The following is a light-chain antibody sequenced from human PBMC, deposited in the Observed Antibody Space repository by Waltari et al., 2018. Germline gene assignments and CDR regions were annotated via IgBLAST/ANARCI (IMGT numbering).Light chain of an antibody. Sequence: QSALTQPASVSGSPGQSITISCTGTSSDVGRYNYVSWYQQHPGKAPKLLIYDVSNRPSGFPSRFSGSKSGNTASLTISGLQAADEAHYFCNSYASNSNGLFGGGTKLTIL. CDR2: DVS. J-gene: IGLJ2*01. CDR3: NSYASNSNGL. CDR1: SSDVGRYNY. V-gene: IGLV2-14*03.